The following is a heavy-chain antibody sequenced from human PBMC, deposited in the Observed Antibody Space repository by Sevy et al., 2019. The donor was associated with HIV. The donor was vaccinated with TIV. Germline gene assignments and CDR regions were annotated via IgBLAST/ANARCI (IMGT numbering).Heavy chain of an antibody. J-gene: IGHJ4*02. CDR1: GFTFSSYE. CDR2: ISSSGSTI. Sequence: GGSLRLSCAASGFTFSSYEMNWVRQAPGKGLEWVSYISSSGSTIYYADSVKGRFTISREKAKNSLYLQMNSLGAKDTAVYYCARDLWKYYYDSSGFDYWGQGTLVTVSS. CDR3: ARDLWKYYYDSSGFDY. D-gene: IGHD3-22*01. V-gene: IGHV3-48*03.